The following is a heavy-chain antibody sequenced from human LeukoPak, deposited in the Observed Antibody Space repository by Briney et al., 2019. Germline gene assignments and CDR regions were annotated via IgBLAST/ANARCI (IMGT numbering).Heavy chain of an antibody. Sequence: PGGSLRLSCATSGFTFNNYNMNWVRQAPGRALKWVSSITSSGTYIFYADSVKGRFTISRDNAKNSLYLQMNSLGPEDTAVYYCARDPYSGNYGNYYYYCMDVWGKGTTVTISS. D-gene: IGHD1-26*01. CDR1: GFTFNNYN. CDR2: ITSSGTYI. J-gene: IGHJ6*03. V-gene: IGHV3-21*01. CDR3: ARDPYSGNYGNYYYYCMDV.